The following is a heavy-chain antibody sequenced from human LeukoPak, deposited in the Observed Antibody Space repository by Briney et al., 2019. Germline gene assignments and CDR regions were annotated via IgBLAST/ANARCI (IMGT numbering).Heavy chain of an antibody. Sequence: SETLSLTCTVSGGSISSSSYYWGWIRQPPGKGLEWIGYIYDSGSTYYNPSLQSRVTISVDTSKNQVSLKLSSVTDAATAVYYCARRWGGYDYWGQGTMVTVSS. D-gene: IGHD5-12*01. CDR1: GGSISSSSYY. J-gene: IGHJ3*01. V-gene: IGHV4-39*01. CDR3: ARRWGGYDY. CDR2: IYDSGST.